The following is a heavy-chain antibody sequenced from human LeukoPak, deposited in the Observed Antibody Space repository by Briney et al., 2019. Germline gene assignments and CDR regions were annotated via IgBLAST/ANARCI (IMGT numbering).Heavy chain of an antibody. CDR2: INHSGST. D-gene: IGHD5-18*01. J-gene: IGHJ5*02. Sequence: SETLSLTCAVYGGSFSGYYWGWIRQPPGKGLEWIGEINHSGSTNYNPSLKSRVTISVDTSKNQFSLKLSSVTAADTAVYYCAREVKDTAMVTSWFDPWGQGTLATVSS. CDR1: GGSFSGYY. V-gene: IGHV4-34*01. CDR3: AREVKDTAMVTSWFDP.